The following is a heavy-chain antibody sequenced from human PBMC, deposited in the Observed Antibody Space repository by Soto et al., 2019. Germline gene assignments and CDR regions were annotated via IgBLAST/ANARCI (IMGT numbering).Heavy chain of an antibody. CDR1: GFTFSSYG. V-gene: IGHV3-30*18. D-gene: IGHD6-6*01. J-gene: IGHJ6*03. Sequence: PGGSLRLSCAASGFTFSSYGMHWVRQAPGKGLEWVAVISYDGSNKYYADSVKGRFTISRGNSKNTLYLQMNSLRAEDTAVYYCAKDRAYSSSSAHYYYYMDVWGKGTTVTVSS. CDR3: AKDRAYSSSSAHYYYYMDV. CDR2: ISYDGSNK.